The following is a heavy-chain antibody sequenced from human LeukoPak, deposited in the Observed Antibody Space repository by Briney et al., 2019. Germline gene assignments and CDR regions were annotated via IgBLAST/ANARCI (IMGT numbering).Heavy chain of an antibody. CDR1: GGTFSSYA. CDR3: ARDEYRDCSGGSRYDPPRYWDYYYGMDV. J-gene: IGHJ6*02. Sequence: GSSVKVSCKASGGTFSSYAISWVRQAPGQGLEWMGRIIPILGIANYAQKFQGRVTITADKSTSTAYMELSSLRSEDTAVYYCARDEYRDCSGGSRYDPPRYWDYYYGMDVWGQGTTVTVSS. CDR2: IIPILGIA. D-gene: IGHD2-15*01. V-gene: IGHV1-69*04.